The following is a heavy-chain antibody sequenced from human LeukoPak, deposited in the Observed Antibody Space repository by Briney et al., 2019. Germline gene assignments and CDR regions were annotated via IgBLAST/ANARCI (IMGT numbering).Heavy chain of an antibody. Sequence: SETLSLTCTVSGGSFSSGDYYWSWIRQPAGKGLEWIGRIYTSGNTDYNPSLRSRVTISVDRSKNQFSLKLSSVTAADTAVYYCARETDTMVRGVRWFDYWGQGTLVTVSS. J-gene: IGHJ4*02. V-gene: IGHV4-61*02. D-gene: IGHD3-10*01. CDR3: ARETDTMVRGVRWFDY. CDR2: IYTSGNT. CDR1: GGSFSSGDYY.